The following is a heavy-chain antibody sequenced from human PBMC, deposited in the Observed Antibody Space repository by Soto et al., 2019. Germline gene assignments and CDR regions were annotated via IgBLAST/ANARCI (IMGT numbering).Heavy chain of an antibody. CDR1: GGSFSGYY. CDR2: INHSGST. CDR3: ARERLDRIDP. D-gene: IGHD1-1*01. V-gene: IGHV4-34*01. J-gene: IGHJ5*02. Sequence: QVQLQQWGAGLLKPSETLSLTCAVYGGSFSGYYWSWIRQPPGKGLEWIGEINHSGSTNYNPSLKSRVTISVDTSKIQFSLKLSSVTAADTAVYYCARERLDRIDPWGQGTLVTVSS.